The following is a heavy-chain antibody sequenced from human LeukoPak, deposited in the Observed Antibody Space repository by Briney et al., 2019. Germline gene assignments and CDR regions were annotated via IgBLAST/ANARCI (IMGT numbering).Heavy chain of an antibody. Sequence: ASVKVSCKASGYTFTGYYMHWVRQAPGQGLEWMGWINLNSGGTYYAQKFQGRVSMTRDTSISTAYMELSSLRSDDTAVYYCYYRVSSGYLTWGQGTLVAVSS. J-gene: IGHJ4*02. CDR2: INLNSGGT. CDR1: GYTFTGYY. D-gene: IGHD3-22*01. CDR3: YYRVSSGYLT. V-gene: IGHV1-2*02.